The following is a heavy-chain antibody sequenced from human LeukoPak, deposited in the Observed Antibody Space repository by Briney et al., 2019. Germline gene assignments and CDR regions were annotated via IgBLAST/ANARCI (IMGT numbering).Heavy chain of an antibody. D-gene: IGHD5-12*01. V-gene: IGHV3-74*01. J-gene: IGHJ5*02. CDR2: INTDGSST. Sequence: GGSLRLSCAASGFTFSNYWMHWVRQAPGKGLVWVSRINTDGSSTGYADSVKGRFTISRDNAKNTLYLQMNSLGVEDTAVYYCARDLDGYRSGNGAWGQGTLVTVSS. CDR1: GFTFSNYW. CDR3: ARDLDGYRSGNGA.